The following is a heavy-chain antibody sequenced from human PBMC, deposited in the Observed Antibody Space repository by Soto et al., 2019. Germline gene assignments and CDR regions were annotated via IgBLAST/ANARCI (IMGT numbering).Heavy chain of an antibody. V-gene: IGHV1-69*13. CDR1: GGTFSSYA. D-gene: IGHD6-13*01. J-gene: IGHJ5*02. CDR2: IIPIFGTA. Sequence: SLKVSCKASGGTFSSYAISWVRQAPGQGLEWMGGIIPIFGTANYAQKFQGRVTITADESTSTAHMELSSLRYADTAVYYCARVGAAAGTFFWFGTWGQGTLVTV. CDR3: ARVGAAAGTFFWFGT.